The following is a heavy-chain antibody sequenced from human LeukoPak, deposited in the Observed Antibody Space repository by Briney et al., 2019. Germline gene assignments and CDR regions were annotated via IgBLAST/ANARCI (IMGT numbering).Heavy chain of an antibody. CDR2: IKPNSGGT. J-gene: IGHJ6*03. CDR3: ARDKQLDWAHYYYFYMDV. Sequence: ASVKVSCRTSGYSFADYYMHWVRQAPGQGLEWMGWIKPNSGGTRSAQKFQGRVTMTRDTSISTAYMELSSLRYDDTAVYYCARDKQLDWAHYYYFYMDVWGKGTTVTVSS. D-gene: IGHD1-1*01. CDR1: GYSFADYY. V-gene: IGHV1-2*02.